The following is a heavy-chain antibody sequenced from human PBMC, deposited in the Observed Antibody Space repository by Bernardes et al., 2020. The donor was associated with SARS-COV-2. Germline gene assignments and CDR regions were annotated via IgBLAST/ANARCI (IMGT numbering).Heavy chain of an antibody. V-gene: IGHV3-66*01. CDR3: SRNGGYQFWVYYFDY. Sequence: VGSLSLSCAGSGFTVSTTYLSWVRQAPGKGLEWVSIVYAGGTIYYADSVRGRFTVSRDDSKNTLYLQMDSLRAEDTAVYYCSRNGGYQFWVYYFDYWGQGTLVTVFS. CDR1: GFTVSTTY. J-gene: IGHJ4*02. D-gene: IGHD5-12*01. CDR2: VYAGGTI.